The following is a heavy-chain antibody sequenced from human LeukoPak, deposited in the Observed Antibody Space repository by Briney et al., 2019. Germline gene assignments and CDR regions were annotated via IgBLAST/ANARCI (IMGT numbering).Heavy chain of an antibody. CDR1: GFTFSSYE. D-gene: IGHD2/OR15-2a*01. CDR2: IAGGGGANR. J-gene: IGHJ6*02. Sequence: GGSLTLSCAASGFTFSSYEMNWVRQAPGKGLGWVSYIAGGGGANRFYSESVRGRFTISRDNAKNSLYLHMNSLRAEDTGVYYCARIGTTTRGPAGLDVWGQGTTVTVSS. V-gene: IGHV3-48*03. CDR3: ARIGTTTRGPAGLDV.